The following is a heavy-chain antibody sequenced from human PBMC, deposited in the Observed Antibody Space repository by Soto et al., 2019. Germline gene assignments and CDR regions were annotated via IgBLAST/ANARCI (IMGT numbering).Heavy chain of an antibody. D-gene: IGHD6-6*01. CDR2: IAPKSGGT. J-gene: IGHJ4*02. V-gene: IGHV1-2*02. CDR3: ARVSEDVPE. CDR1: GSTFIAYY. Sequence: QLVQSGAEVKKPGASGRVSCKTSGSTFIAYYIHWVRQAPGEGLEWMGWIAPKSGGTTCEQKFLGRRTMTRDTSINTPYMDLNRMTSDDTAVYYGARVSEDVPEWGQVTLITVSS.